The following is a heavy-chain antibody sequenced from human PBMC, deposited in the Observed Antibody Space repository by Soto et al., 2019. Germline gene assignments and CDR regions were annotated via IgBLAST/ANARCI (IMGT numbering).Heavy chain of an antibody. Sequence: QVQLVQSGAEVKKPGASVKVSCKASGYTFTSYGISWVRQAPGQGLEWMGGISAYNGNTNYAQKLQGRVTMTTDTSTSTAYMELRSLRSDGPAVYYGARDRMTTVTTAWYCGMDVWGQGTTVTVSS. CDR3: ARDRMTTVTTAWYCGMDV. CDR1: GYTFTSYG. J-gene: IGHJ6*02. D-gene: IGHD4-17*01. V-gene: IGHV1-18*01. CDR2: ISAYNGNT.